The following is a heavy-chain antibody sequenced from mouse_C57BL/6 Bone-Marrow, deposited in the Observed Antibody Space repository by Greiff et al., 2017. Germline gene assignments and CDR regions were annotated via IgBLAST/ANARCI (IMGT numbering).Heavy chain of an antibody. D-gene: IGHD1-1*01. V-gene: IGHV1-55*01. CDR1: GYTFTSYW. Sequence: VQLQQPGAELVKPGASVKMSCKASGYTFTSYWITWVKQRPGQGLEWIGDIYPGSGSTNYNEKFKGKATLTVDTSSSTAYMQLSSLTSEDSAVYYCASEYGSSLCNYWGQGTTLTVSS. CDR3: ASEYGSSLCNY. CDR2: IYPGSGST. J-gene: IGHJ2*01.